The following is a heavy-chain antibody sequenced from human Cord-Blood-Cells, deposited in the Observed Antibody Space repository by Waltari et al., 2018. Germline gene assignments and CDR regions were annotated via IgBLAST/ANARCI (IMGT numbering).Heavy chain of an antibody. CDR3: ARQYSGSSHDAFDI. Sequence: QLQLQESGPGLVKPSETLSLTCTVSGGSISSSSYYWGWIRQPPGKGLEWIGSIYYSGSTYHNPALKSRVTISVDTSKNQFSLKLSSVTAADTAVYYCARQYSGSSHDAFDIWGQGTMVTVSS. CDR2: IYYSGST. CDR1: GGSISSSSYY. D-gene: IGHD1-26*01. J-gene: IGHJ3*02. V-gene: IGHV4-39*01.